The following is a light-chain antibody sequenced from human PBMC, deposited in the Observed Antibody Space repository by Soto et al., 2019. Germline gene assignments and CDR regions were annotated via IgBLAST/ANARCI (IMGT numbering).Light chain of an antibody. V-gene: IGKV1-6*01. CDR3: LQDYNYTWT. CDR1: QTITTR. J-gene: IGKJ1*01. CDR2: SAT. Sequence: GDRVTITCRASQTITTRMAAYQQKPGRAPKLLIYSATTLQSGVPSRFSSSGAGAGFTLTISSLQHEDGVTDCCLQDYNYTWTFGQGTKVDIK.